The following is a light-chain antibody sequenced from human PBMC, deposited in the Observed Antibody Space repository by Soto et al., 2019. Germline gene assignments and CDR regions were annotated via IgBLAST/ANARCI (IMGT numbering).Light chain of an antibody. V-gene: IGKV3-15*01. CDR2: GAS. Sequence: EIVMTQSPATLSVSPGERATLSCRASQSVSSKLAWYQQKPGQAPRLFIYGASTRATGIPARFSGSGSGTEFTLTISSLQSEDFAVYYCQQYNNWPRTFGQGTKVDIK. J-gene: IGKJ1*01. CDR1: QSVSSK. CDR3: QQYNNWPRT.